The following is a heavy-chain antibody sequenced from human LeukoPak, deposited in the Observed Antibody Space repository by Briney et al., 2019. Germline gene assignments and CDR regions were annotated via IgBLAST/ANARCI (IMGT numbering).Heavy chain of an antibody. J-gene: IGHJ3*02. CDR3: ARDRPEDLFLRGVMPDAFDI. CDR1: GFTFSSYS. Sequence: GGSLRLSCAASGFTFSSYSMNWVRQAPGKGLEWVSSISSSSSYIYYADSVKGRFTISRDNAKNSLYLQMNSLRAEDTAVYYCARDRPEDLFLRGVMPDAFDIWGQGTMVTVSS. V-gene: IGHV3-21*01. CDR2: ISSSSSYI. D-gene: IGHD3-16*01.